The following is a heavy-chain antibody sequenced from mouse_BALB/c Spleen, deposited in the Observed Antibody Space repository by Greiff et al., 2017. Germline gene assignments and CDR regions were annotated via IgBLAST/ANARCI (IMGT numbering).Heavy chain of an antibody. J-gene: IGHJ3*01. V-gene: IGHV1-7*01. CDR2: INPSTGYT. Sequence: VQLVESGAELAKPGASVKMSCKASGYTFTSYWMHWVKQRPGQGLEWIGYINPSTGYTEYNQKFKDKATLTADKSSSTAYMQLSSLTSEDSAVYYCARTARANWFAYWGQGTLVTVSA. D-gene: IGHD3-1*01. CDR1: GYTFTSYW. CDR3: ARTARANWFAY.